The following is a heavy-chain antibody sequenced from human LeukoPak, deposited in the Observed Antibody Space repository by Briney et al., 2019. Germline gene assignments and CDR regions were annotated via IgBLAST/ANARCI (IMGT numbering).Heavy chain of an antibody. CDR2: ISGSGGST. CDR1: GFTFSSYA. D-gene: IGHD3-9*01. J-gene: IGHJ5*02. Sequence: GGSLRLSCAASGFTFSSYAMSWVRQAPGKGLEWVSAISGSGGSTYYADSVEGRFTISRDNSKNTLYLQMNSLRAEDTAVYYCAKDSSGTCYDIFGLDPWGQGTLVTVSS. V-gene: IGHV3-23*01. CDR3: AKDSSGTCYDIFGLDP.